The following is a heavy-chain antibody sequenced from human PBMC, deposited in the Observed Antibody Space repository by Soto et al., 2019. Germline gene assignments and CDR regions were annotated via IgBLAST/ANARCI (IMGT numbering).Heavy chain of an antibody. Sequence: QVQLVQAGGDVKKPGASVKVSCKASGYTFTTSGVSWVRQAPGQGLEWMGWVSGYNGNTKYEEKFNDRVTMTTDTSTSTAYLELRSLTTDDTAVYYCARAGQLPNYYYGMDVWGQGTTVIVSS. CDR1: GYTFTTSG. CDR3: ARAGQLPNYYYGMDV. V-gene: IGHV1-18*01. J-gene: IGHJ6*02. CDR2: VSGYNGNT. D-gene: IGHD1-1*01.